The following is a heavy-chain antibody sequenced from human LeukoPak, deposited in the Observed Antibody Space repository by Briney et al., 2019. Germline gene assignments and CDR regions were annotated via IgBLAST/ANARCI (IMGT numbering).Heavy chain of an antibody. D-gene: IGHD6-13*01. J-gene: IGHJ3*01. Sequence: GASVKVSCKSSGFTFTSYYMNWVRQAPGQGLEWMGIINPSDGSTSYAQKFQGRLTVTRDMSTSIVYMELGSLRSEDTAKYYCARHPDSSPALLDLWGQGTMVTVSS. CDR1: GFTFTSYY. CDR3: ARHPDSSPALLDL. V-gene: IGHV1-46*01. CDR2: INPSDGST.